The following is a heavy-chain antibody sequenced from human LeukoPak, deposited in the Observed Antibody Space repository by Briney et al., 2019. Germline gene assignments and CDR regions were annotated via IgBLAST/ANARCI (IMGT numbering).Heavy chain of an antibody. CDR1: GGSISSGDYY. CDR2: IYYSGST. J-gene: IGHJ5*02. V-gene: IGHV4-30-4*08. D-gene: IGHD5-18*01. CDR3: ARHRWIQLWSTTPGATNWFDP. Sequence: PSETLSLTCTVSGGSISSGDYYWSWIRQPPGKGLEWIGYIYYSGSTYYSPSLKSRVTISVDTSKNQFSLKLSSVTAADTAVYYCARHRWIQLWSTTPGATNWFDPWGQGTLVTVSS.